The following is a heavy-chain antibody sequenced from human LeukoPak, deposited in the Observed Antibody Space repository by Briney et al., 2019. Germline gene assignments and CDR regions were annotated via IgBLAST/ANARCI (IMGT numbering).Heavy chain of an antibody. Sequence: PSETLSLTCTVSGGSISSYYWSWIRQPAGKGLEWIGRIYTSENTNYNPSLKSRVTMSVDTSKNQFSLKLSSVTAADTAVYYCARSAAAQLSPLGYWGQGTLVTVSS. CDR3: ARSAAAQLSPLGY. V-gene: IGHV4-4*07. CDR1: GGSISSYY. D-gene: IGHD6-13*01. J-gene: IGHJ4*02. CDR2: IYTSENT.